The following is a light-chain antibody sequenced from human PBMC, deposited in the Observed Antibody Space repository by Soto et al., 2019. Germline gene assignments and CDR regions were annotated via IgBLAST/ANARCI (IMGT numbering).Light chain of an antibody. CDR1: SSDVGGYKF. V-gene: IGLV2-14*01. CDR3: GSYTGSIYV. J-gene: IGLJ1*01. CDR2: EVS. Sequence: QPVLTQPASVSGSPGQSITISCTGTSSDVGGYKFVSWYQQHPGKAPKLIIYEVSNRPSGVSSRFSGSKSGNTASLTISGLQAEDEADYYCGSYTGSIYVFGTGTKLTVL.